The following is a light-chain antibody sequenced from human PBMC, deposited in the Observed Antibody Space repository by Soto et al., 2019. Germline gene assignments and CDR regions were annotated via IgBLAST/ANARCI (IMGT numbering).Light chain of an antibody. Sequence: QSVLTQPASVSASPGQSITISCTGTSSDVGIYNYVSWYQQHPGKAPKLLIYEVRNRPSGVSKRFSGSKSGNTASLTISGLQAEDEADYYCCSYAGSYTLVFGTGTKLTVL. CDR2: EVR. J-gene: IGLJ1*01. CDR1: SSDVGIYNY. CDR3: CSYAGSYTLV. V-gene: IGLV2-14*01.